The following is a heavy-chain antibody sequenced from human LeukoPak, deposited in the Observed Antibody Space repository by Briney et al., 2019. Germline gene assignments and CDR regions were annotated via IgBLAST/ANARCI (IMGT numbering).Heavy chain of an antibody. J-gene: IGHJ3*02. Sequence: ASVKVSCKASGYTFTGYYMHWVRQAPGQGPEWMGRINPDSGGTNYPQKFQGRVTMTRDTSISTAYMELTRLEYGDTAVYYCARDMGAHDAFDIWGQGTMVTVSS. CDR2: INPDSGGT. D-gene: IGHD1-26*01. CDR3: ARDMGAHDAFDI. V-gene: IGHV1-2*06. CDR1: GYTFTGYY.